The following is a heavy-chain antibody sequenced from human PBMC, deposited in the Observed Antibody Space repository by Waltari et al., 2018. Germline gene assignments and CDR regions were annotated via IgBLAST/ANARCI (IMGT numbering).Heavy chain of an antibody. V-gene: IGHV3-30*02. CDR2: IRDDGSNK. Sequence: QVQLVESGGGVVQPGGSLRLSCAASGFTFSSYGMHWVRQAPGKGLEWVALIRDDGSNKYYADSVKGRFTISRDNSKNTLYLQMNSLRAEDTAVYYCAKDETEGDSHFWSYYYYGMDVWGQGTTVTVSS. CDR3: AKDETEGDSHFWSYYYYGMDV. D-gene: IGHD3-3*02. CDR1: GFTFSSYG. J-gene: IGHJ6*02.